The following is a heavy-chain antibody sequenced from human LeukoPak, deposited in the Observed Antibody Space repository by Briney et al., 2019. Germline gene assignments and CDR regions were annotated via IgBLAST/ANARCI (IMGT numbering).Heavy chain of an antibody. J-gene: IGHJ5*02. V-gene: IGHV1-8*01. CDR2: MNPNSGNT. Sequence: ASVKVSCKASGYTFTSYDIHWVRQATGQGLEWMGWMNPNSGNTGYAQKFQGRVTMTRNTSISTAHMELSSLRSEDTAVYYCVIDSSSWYNYFDPWGQGTLVTVSS. CDR3: VIDSSSWYNYFDP. D-gene: IGHD6-13*01. CDR1: GYTFTSYD.